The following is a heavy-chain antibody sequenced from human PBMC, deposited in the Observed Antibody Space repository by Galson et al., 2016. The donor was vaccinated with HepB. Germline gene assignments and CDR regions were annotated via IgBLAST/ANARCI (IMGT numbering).Heavy chain of an antibody. D-gene: IGHD3-10*01. V-gene: IGHV3-74*01. Sequence: SLRLSCAASGFTFSRYWMHWVRQAPGKGLVWVSRINSDGISTNYADSVKGRFTISRDNAKNTLSLQMNSLRAEDTAVYYCTTISGPMDVWGQGTTVIVSS. CDR1: GFTFSRYW. J-gene: IGHJ6*02. CDR3: TTISGPMDV. CDR2: INSDGIST.